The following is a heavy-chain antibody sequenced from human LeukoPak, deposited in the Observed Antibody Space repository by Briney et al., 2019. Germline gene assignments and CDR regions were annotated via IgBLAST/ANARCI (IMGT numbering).Heavy chain of an antibody. CDR1: GFTFSRYW. CDR3: ARMATILDY. V-gene: IGHV3-23*01. D-gene: IGHD5-24*01. CDR2: ISASGGST. Sequence: GGSLRLSCAASGFTFSRYWMHWVRQGPGKGLEWVSTISASGGSTYYADSVRGRFTISRDNSKNTLYLQKNSLRAEDTAVYYCARMATILDYWGQGTLVTVSS. J-gene: IGHJ4*02.